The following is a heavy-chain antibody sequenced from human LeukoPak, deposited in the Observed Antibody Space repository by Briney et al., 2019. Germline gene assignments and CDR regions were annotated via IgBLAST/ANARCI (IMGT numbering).Heavy chain of an antibody. Sequence: PGGSLRLSCAASGFTFSRCSMNWVRQAPGKGLEWVSYISSSSSMIYYADSVKGRFTISRDNSKNTLYLQMNSLRPEDTAVYYCAKGNSSSGGFDYWGQGTLVTVSS. CDR2: ISSSSSMI. D-gene: IGHD6-6*01. CDR3: AKGNSSSGGFDY. J-gene: IGHJ4*02. CDR1: GFTFSRCS. V-gene: IGHV3-48*01.